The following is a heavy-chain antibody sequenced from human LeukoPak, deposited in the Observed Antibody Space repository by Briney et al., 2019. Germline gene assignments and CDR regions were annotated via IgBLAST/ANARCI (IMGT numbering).Heavy chain of an antibody. D-gene: IGHD6-6*01. CDR3: ARGSSFHNY. V-gene: IGHV3-20*04. Sequence: GGSLRLSCAASGFIFEDYGMTWVRQAPGKGLEWVSGINGNGGSRGYAASVKGRFTISRDKANNSLYLQMNSLRAEDTALYYCARGSSFHNYWGQGTLVTVSS. CDR1: GFIFEDYG. J-gene: IGHJ4*02. CDR2: INGNGGSR.